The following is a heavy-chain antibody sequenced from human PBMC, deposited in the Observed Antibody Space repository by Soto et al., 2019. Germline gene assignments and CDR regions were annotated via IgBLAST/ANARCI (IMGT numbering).Heavy chain of an antibody. CDR3: AVVVVPNFSFDD. CDR1: GSTFTSSA. CDR2: IVVGSGNT. V-gene: IGHV1-58*02. Sequence: SVKVSCKASGSTFTSSAMQWVRQARGQRLEWIGWIVVGSGNTNYAQKFQERVTITRDMSTSTAYMELSSLRSEDTAVYYCAVVVVPNFSFDDWGQGTLVTVSS. J-gene: IGHJ4*02. D-gene: IGHD2-15*01.